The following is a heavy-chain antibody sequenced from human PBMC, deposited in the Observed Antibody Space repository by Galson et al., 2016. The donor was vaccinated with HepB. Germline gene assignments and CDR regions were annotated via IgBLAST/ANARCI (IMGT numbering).Heavy chain of an antibody. CDR2: ISTSGGST. CDR3: AKGTTRLGDN. D-gene: IGHD1-26*01. CDR1: GFAFSVYG. V-gene: IGHV3-23*01. Sequence: SLRLSCAASGFAFSVYGMTWVRQAPRKGLEWVAAISTSGGSTDYADSVKGRFTISRDNSKNMLYLQMNSRRVGDTALYYCAKGTTRLGDNWGQGILVTVSS. J-gene: IGHJ4*02.